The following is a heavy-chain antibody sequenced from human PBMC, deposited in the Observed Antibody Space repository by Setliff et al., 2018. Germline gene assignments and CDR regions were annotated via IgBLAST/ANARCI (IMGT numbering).Heavy chain of an antibody. CDR2: IYYSGST. CDR1: DGSISSSSYY. D-gene: IGHD6-13*01. V-gene: IGHV4-39*07. CDR3: ARGSGYSSSWYYYYYGMDV. Sequence: SETLSLTCTVSDGSISSSSYYWGWIRQPPGKGLEWIGSIYYSGSTYYNPSLKSRFTISVDTSKNQFSLKLSSVTAADTAVYYCARGSGYSSSWYYYYYGMDVWGQGTTVTVSS. J-gene: IGHJ6*02.